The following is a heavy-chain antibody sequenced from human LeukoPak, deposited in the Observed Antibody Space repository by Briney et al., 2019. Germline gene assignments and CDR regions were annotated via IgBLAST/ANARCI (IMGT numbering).Heavy chain of an antibody. CDR3: ARMSSWYYFDY. D-gene: IGHD6-13*01. CDR1: GFTFSNFW. CDR2: INQDGSEK. V-gene: IGHV3-7*01. J-gene: IGHJ4*02. Sequence: PGGSLRLSCAASGFTFSNFWMSWVRQAPGKGLEWVANINQDGSEKNYVDSVKGRFTISRDNAKNSLYLQMNSLRAEDTAVYYCARMSSWYYFDYWGQGTLVTVSS.